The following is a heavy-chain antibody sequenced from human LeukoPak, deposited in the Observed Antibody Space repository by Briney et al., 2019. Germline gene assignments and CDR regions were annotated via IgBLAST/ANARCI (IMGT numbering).Heavy chain of an antibody. D-gene: IGHD5-18*01. Sequence: SGGSLRLSCAASGFTFSSYAMSWVRQAPWKGLEWVSYISSSSSTIYYADSVKGRFTISRDNAKNSLYLQMNSLRAEDTAVYYCARDLLGGYSYGFDAFDIWGQGTMVTVSS. J-gene: IGHJ3*02. V-gene: IGHV3-48*04. CDR2: ISSSSSTI. CDR1: GFTFSSYA. CDR3: ARDLLGGYSYGFDAFDI.